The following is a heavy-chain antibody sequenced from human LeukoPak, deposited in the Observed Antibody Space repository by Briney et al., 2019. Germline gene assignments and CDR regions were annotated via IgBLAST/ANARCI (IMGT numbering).Heavy chain of an antibody. J-gene: IGHJ4*02. CDR3: ARPELPGWSVLFDY. Sequence: GGSLRLPCAASGFTFSSYGMSWVRQAPGKGLEWVSAISGSGGSTYYADSVKGRFTISRDNAKNSLHLQVNSLRAEDTAVYYCARPELPGWSVLFDYWGQGTLVTVSS. D-gene: IGHD2-15*01. CDR2: ISGSGGST. CDR1: GFTFSSYG. V-gene: IGHV3-23*01.